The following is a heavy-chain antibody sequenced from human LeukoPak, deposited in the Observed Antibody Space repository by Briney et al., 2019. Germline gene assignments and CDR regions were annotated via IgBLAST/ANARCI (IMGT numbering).Heavy chain of an antibody. D-gene: IGHD1-1*01. CDR2: IRSKAYGGTT. Sequence: PGGSLRLSCTASGFTFGDYAMSWFRQAPGKGLEWVGFIRSKAYGGTTEYAASVKGRFTISRDDSKSIAYLQMNSLETEDSAVYYCAADVPGWNPEGFDYWGQGILVTVSS. V-gene: IGHV3-49*03. CDR3: AADVPGWNPEGFDY. J-gene: IGHJ4*02. CDR1: GFTFGDYA.